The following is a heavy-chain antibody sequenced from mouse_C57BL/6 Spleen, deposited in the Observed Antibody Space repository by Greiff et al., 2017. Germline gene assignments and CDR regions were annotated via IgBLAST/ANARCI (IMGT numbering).Heavy chain of an antibody. Sequence: VQLQESGPELVKPGASVKISCKASGYAFSSSWLNWVKQRPGKGLEWIGRIYPGDGDTNYNGKFKGKATLTADKASSTAYMQLSSLTSEDSAVYFCARSFTTVVATDWYFEVWGTGTTVTVSS. J-gene: IGHJ1*03. CDR1: GYAFSSSW. CDR2: IYPGDGDT. V-gene: IGHV1-82*01. D-gene: IGHD1-1*01. CDR3: ARSFTTVVATDWYFEV.